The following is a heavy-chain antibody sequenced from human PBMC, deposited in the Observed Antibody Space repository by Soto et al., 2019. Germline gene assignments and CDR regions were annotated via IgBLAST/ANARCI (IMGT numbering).Heavy chain of an antibody. CDR3: ARGSFSSSSSWFDP. V-gene: IGHV4-31*03. CDR2: ISYTGRT. CDR1: GGSISSDANF. Sequence: PSETLSLTCTVSGGSISSDANFWSWIRQLPGRGLEWIGYISYTGRTYYTPSLNSRLTISFDTSKNLFSLRLSAVTAADTAVYFCARGSFSSSSSWFDPWGQGTLVTVSS. J-gene: IGHJ5*02. D-gene: IGHD6-6*01.